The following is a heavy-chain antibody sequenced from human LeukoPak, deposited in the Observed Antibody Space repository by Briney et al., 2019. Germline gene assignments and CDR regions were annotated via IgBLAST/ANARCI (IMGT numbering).Heavy chain of an antibody. CDR1: GFSFNTYS. CDR2: ISDSGSNT. D-gene: IGHD6-6*01. J-gene: IGHJ4*02. Sequence: PGGSLRLSCAASGFSFNTYSMNWVRQTPGKGLEWVSSISDSGSNTYYADSVTGRFTISRDNSKNTVYLQLNSLRAVDTAIYYCANSYSSSSAFYFDYWGQGTLVTVSS. V-gene: IGHV3-23*01. CDR3: ANSYSSSSAFYFDY.